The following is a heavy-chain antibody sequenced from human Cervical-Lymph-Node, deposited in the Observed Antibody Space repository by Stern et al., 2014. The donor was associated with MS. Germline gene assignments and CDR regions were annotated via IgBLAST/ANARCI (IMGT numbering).Heavy chain of an antibody. Sequence: VQLLESGGGVVQPGRSLRLSCAASGFTFSSSGMQWVRQAPGNGLEWVAVIWYDGSNKYYADSVKGRFTISRDNSKNTLYLQMNSLRAEDTAVYYCAREGSGWYYFDHWGQGTLVTVSS. V-gene: IGHV3-33*01. CDR1: GFTFSSSG. CDR2: IWYDGSNK. CDR3: AREGSGWYYFDH. D-gene: IGHD6-19*01. J-gene: IGHJ4*02.